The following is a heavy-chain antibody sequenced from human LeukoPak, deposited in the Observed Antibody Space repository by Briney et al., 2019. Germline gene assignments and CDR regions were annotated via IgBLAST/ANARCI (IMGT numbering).Heavy chain of an antibody. CDR2: ISSSSSYI. D-gene: IGHD3-10*01. CDR3: ARGEYGSGSYHIDY. CDR1: GFTFSSYS. V-gene: IGHV3-21*01. Sequence: GGSLRLSCAASGFTFSSYSMNWVRQAPGTGLEWVSFISSSSSYIYYADSVKGRFTISRDNAKNSLYLQMNSLRAEDTAVYYCARGEYGSGSYHIDYWGQGTLVTVSS. J-gene: IGHJ4*02.